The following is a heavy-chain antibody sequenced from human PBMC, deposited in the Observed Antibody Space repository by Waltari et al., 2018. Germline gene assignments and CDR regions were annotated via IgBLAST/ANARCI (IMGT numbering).Heavy chain of an antibody. Sequence: QVQLVQSGAEVKKPGASVKVSCKASGYTFTSYYMHWVRQAPGQGLEWMGIINPSGGSTSYAQKFQGRVTMTRDTSTSTVYMELSRLRSEDTAVYYCARGLGAAADGGYYYYYYMDVWGKGTTVTVSS. J-gene: IGHJ6*03. CDR2: INPSGGST. V-gene: IGHV1-46*03. CDR1: GYTFTSYY. CDR3: ARGLGAAADGGYYYYYYMDV. D-gene: IGHD6-13*01.